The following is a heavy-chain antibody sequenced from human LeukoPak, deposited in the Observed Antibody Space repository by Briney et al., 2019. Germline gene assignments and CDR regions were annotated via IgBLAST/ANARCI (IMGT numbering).Heavy chain of an antibody. CDR3: ARADFWSGLDY. Sequence: SETLSLTCTVSGGSISSGDYYWSWIRQPPGKGLEWIGYIYYSGSTYYNPSLKSRVTISVDTSKNQFSLKPSSVTAADTAVYYCARADFWSGLDYWGQGTLVTVSS. J-gene: IGHJ4*02. D-gene: IGHD3-3*01. CDR2: IYYSGST. V-gene: IGHV4-30-4*01. CDR1: GGSISSGDYY.